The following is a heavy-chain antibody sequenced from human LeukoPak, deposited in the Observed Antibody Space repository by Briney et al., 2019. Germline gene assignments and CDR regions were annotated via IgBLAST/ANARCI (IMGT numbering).Heavy chain of an antibody. D-gene: IGHD2-2*03. CDR2: INPNSGGT. Sequence: ASVKVSCKASGYTFTGYYMHWVRQAPGQGLEWMGWINPNSGGTNYAQKFQGRVTMTRDTSISTACMELSRLRSDDTAVYYRARDFGYCSSTSCFRVNWFDPWGQGTLVTVSS. CDR3: ARDFGYCSSTSCFRVNWFDP. V-gene: IGHV1-2*02. CDR1: GYTFTGYY. J-gene: IGHJ5*02.